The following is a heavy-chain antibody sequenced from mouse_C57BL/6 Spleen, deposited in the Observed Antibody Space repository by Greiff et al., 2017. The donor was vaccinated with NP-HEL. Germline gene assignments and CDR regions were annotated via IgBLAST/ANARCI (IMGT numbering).Heavy chain of an antibody. V-gene: IGHV1-64*01. CDR1: GYTFTSYW. CDR3: ARGGRGDYYAMDY. J-gene: IGHJ4*01. Sequence: VQLQQPGAELVKPGASVKLSCKASGYTFTSYWMHWVKQRPGQGLEWIGMIHPNSGSTNYNEKFKSKATLTVDKSSSTAYMQLSSLTSEDSAVYYCARGGRGDYYAMDYWGQGTSVTVSS. CDR2: IHPNSGST. D-gene: IGHD3-3*01.